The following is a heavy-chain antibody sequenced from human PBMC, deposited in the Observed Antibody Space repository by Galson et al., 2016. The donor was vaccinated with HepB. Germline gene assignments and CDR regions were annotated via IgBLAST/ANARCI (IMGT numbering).Heavy chain of an antibody. D-gene: IGHD2-21*02. V-gene: IGHV1-8*02. CDR1: GYSFTNYQ. J-gene: IGHJ6*02. Sequence: SVKVSCKGSGYSFTNYQINWVRQATGQGPEWLGWMNPNSGNTLYAQKFWGRVTMTSDTSISTAYMELRSLTSEDTAIYYCARGVVCYGDRCTYTGMDVWGQGTTVTVSS. CDR2: MNPNSGNT. CDR3: ARGVVCYGDRCTYTGMDV.